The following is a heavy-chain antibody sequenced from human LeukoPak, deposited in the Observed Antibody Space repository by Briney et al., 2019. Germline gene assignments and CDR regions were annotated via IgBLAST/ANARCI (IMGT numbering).Heavy chain of an antibody. Sequence: PGGSLRLSCAASGFTFSSYAMSWVRQAPGKGLEWASAISGSGGSTYYADSVKGRFTISRDNSKNTLYLQMNSLRAEDTAVYYCAKVEAARSSWYLCYFDYWGQGTLVNVSS. CDR1: GFTFSSYA. J-gene: IGHJ4*02. CDR3: AKVEAARSSWYLCYFDY. V-gene: IGHV3-23*01. D-gene: IGHD6-13*01. CDR2: ISGSGGST.